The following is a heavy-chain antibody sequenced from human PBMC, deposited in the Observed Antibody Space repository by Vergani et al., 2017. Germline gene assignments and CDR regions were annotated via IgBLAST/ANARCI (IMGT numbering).Heavy chain of an antibody. D-gene: IGHD4-11*01. V-gene: IGHV4-34*01. CDR2: IDHTGRP. CDR3: ARVNTETNGHLYYYYYMDV. CDR1: GVSFTSYH. Sequence: QVQLQQWGGGLLKPSETLSLTCVVNGVSFTSYHWTWIRQSPGEGLEWVGDIDHTGRPDYNPSLKSRHTMSVDKSRNQFSLTLNSVTATDTAIYFCARVNTETNGHLYYYYYMDVWGQGTAVTVS. J-gene: IGHJ6*03.